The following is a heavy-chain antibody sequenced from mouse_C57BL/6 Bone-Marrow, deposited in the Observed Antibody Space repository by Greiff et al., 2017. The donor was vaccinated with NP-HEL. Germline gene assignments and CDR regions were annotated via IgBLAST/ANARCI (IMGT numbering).Heavy chain of an antibody. Sequence: EVKLQESGPGLVKPSQSLSLTCSVTGYSITSGYYWNWIRQFPGNKLEWMGYISYDGSNNYNPSPKNRISITRDTSKNQFFLKLNSVTTEDTATDYCARVNDYAWFAYWGQGTLVTVSA. J-gene: IGHJ3*01. CDR2: ISYDGSN. CDR3: ARVNDYAWFAY. D-gene: IGHD2-4*01. V-gene: IGHV3-6*01. CDR1: GYSITSGYY.